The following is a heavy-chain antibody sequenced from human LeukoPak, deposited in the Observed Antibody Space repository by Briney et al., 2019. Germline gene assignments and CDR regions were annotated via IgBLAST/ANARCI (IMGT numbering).Heavy chain of an antibody. Sequence: PGGSLRLSCAASGFTFNNYAMSWVRQAPGKGLEWVSSISGSGGSTYYADSVKGRFTISRDNSKNTLYLQMNSLRAEDTAVYYCAKSSRITMVRGGDYWGQGTLVTVSS. CDR3: AKSSRITMVRGGDY. CDR2: ISGSGGST. J-gene: IGHJ4*02. V-gene: IGHV3-23*01. CDR1: GFTFNNYA. D-gene: IGHD3-10*01.